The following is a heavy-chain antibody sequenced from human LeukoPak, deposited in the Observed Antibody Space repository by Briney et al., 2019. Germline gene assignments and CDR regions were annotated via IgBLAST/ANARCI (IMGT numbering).Heavy chain of an antibody. J-gene: IGHJ5*02. CDR2: INPNGGST. D-gene: IGHD3-10*01. CDR1: GYTFISYF. CDR3: ARGLTDSGSSSLNWLDP. V-gene: IGHV1-46*01. Sequence: ASVKVSCKASGYTFISYFIHWVRRAPGQGLEWMGIINPNGGSTFYAQNFQGRVTMTRDTSTTTVSMELSSMRCDDTAVYYCARGLTDSGSSSLNWLDPWGQGTLVTVSS.